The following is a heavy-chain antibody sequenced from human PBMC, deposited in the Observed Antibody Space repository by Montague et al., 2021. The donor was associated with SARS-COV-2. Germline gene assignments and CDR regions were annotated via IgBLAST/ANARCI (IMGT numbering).Heavy chain of an antibody. Sequence: SETLSLTCTVSGGSISSSSYYWGWIRQPPGKGLEWIGSIYYRGSTYYXXXVESRVTISVDTSKNQFSLKLSSVTAADTAVYYCARDLWVWLSVEGSSDYWGQGTLVTVSS. CDR2: IYYRGST. J-gene: IGHJ4*02. CDR1: GGSISSSSYY. CDR3: ARDLWVWLSVEGSSDY. D-gene: IGHD1-26*01. V-gene: IGHV4-39*07.